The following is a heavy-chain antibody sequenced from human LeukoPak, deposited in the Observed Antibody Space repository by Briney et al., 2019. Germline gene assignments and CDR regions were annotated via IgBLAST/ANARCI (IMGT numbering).Heavy chain of an antibody. CDR3: ANHGVYSGSYSMDV. CDR1: GFTFSRYA. V-gene: IGHV3-23*01. Sequence: GGSLRLSCAASGFTFSRYAMSWVRQAPGKGLEWVSTFGNSAHYADSVKGRFTISRDNSKNTLYLQMNSLRADGTAVYYCANHGVYSGSYSMDVWGQGTTVIVSS. J-gene: IGHJ6*02. CDR2: FGNSA. D-gene: IGHD1-26*01.